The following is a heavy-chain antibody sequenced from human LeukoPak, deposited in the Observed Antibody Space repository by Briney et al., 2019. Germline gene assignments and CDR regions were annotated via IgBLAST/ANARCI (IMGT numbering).Heavy chain of an antibody. CDR3: AKEYNWILYYYYGMDV. D-gene: IGHD1-20*01. Sequence: GRSLRLSCAASGFTFSSYGMHWVRQAPGKGLERVAVISYDGSNKYYADSVKGRFTISRDNSKNTLYLQMNSLRAEDTAVYYCAKEYNWILYYYYGMDVWGQGTTVTVSS. CDR1: GFTFSSYG. CDR2: ISYDGSNK. J-gene: IGHJ6*02. V-gene: IGHV3-30*18.